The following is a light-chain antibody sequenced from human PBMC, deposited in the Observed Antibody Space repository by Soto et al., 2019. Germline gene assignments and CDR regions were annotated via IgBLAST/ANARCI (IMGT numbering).Light chain of an antibody. CDR2: HAS. J-gene: IGKJ1*01. CDR1: QSISNW. CDR3: LLDFSYFWA. Sequence: DIQMTQSPSSLSASVGDRVTITCRASQSISNWLAWYQQKPGTAPKLLIYHASSLESGVPSRFSGSRSGTDFTLTISSLQPEDFATYYCLLDFSYFWAFGQGTKVDIK. V-gene: IGKV1-5*01.